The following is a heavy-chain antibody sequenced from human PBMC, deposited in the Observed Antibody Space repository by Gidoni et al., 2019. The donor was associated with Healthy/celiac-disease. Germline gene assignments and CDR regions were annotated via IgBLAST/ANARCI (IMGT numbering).Heavy chain of an antibody. D-gene: IGHD3-10*01. Sequence: QVQLVQSGAEVKKPGSSVTVSCKASGGTFSSYAISWVRQAPGQGLEWMGGIIPIFGTANYAQKFHGRVTITADESTSTAYMELSSLRSEDTAVYYCAGYYYGAGSYLGSYYYGMDVWGQGTTVTVSS. CDR1: GGTFSSYA. CDR3: AGYYYGAGSYLGSYYYGMDV. CDR2: IIPIFGTA. V-gene: IGHV1-69*01. J-gene: IGHJ6*02.